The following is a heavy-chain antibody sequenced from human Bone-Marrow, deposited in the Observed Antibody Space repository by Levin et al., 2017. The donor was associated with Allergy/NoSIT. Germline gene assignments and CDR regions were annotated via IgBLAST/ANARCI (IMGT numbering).Heavy chain of an antibody. D-gene: IGHD3-10*01. Sequence: KSSETLSLTCAVSGRSFGGYFWTWIRQTPEKGLEWIGEINHSGSTTYNPSLKSRVTMSVDTSKKQFSLNLTSVTAADTAVYYCVREYYYGSASYVTKPYMDVWAKGPRSPSP. V-gene: IGHV4-34*01. CDR1: GRSFGGYF. J-gene: IGHJ6*03. CDR2: INHSGST. CDR3: VREYYYGSASYVTKPYMDV.